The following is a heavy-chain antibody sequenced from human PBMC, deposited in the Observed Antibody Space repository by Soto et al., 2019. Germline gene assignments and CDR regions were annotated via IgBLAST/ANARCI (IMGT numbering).Heavy chain of an antibody. D-gene: IGHD2-15*01. J-gene: IGHJ5*02. CDR2: ISAYNGNT. V-gene: IGHV1-18*01. Sequence: QVQLVQSGAEVKKPGASVKVSCKASGYTFTSYGISWVRQTPGQGLEWMGWISAYNGNTNYAQKLQGRVTMTTDTSTSTAYMELRSLRSDDTAVYYCARVCSGGSCYSGGWFDPWGQGTLVTVSS. CDR1: GYTFTSYG. CDR3: ARVCSGGSCYSGGWFDP.